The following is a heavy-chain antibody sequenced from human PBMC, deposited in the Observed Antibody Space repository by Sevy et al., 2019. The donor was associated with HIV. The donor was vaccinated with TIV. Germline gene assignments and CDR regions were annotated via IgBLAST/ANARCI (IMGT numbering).Heavy chain of an antibody. CDR1: GGSISSYY. CDR3: ARDGSYCSGGSCYAFDI. Sequence: SETLSLTCTVSGGSISSYYWSWIRQPPGKGLEWIGYIYYSGSTNYNPSLKSRVTISVDTSKNQFSLKLSSVTAADTAAYYCARDGSYCSGGSCYAFDIWGQGTMVTVSS. D-gene: IGHD2-15*01. V-gene: IGHV4-59*01. J-gene: IGHJ3*02. CDR2: IYYSGST.